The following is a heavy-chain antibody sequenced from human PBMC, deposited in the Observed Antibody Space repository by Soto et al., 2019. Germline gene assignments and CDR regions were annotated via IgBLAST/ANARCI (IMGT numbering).Heavy chain of an antibody. CDR2: ISSSGGST. CDR1: GFTFSSNA. CDR3: AKAQGASYFAY. V-gene: IGHV3-23*01. J-gene: IGHJ4*02. Sequence: GGSLRLSCAASGFTFSSNAMSWVRQAPGKGLEWVSGISSSGGSTYYADSVKGRFTISRDNSKNMLYLQMNNLRAEDTAVYYCAKAQGASYFAYWGQGTLVTVSS.